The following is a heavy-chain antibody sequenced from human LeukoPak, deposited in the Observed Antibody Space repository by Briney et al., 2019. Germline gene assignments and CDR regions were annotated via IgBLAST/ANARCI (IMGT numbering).Heavy chain of an antibody. V-gene: IGHV4-34*01. CDR3: ARAKPPIPDNSGYVTAFDI. Sequence: SETLSLTCAVYGGSFSGYYWSWIRQPPGKGLEWIGEINHSGSTNYNPSLKSRVTISVDTSKNQFSLKLSSVTAADTAVYYCARAKPPIPDNSGYVTAFDIWGQGTMVTVSS. CDR1: GGSFSGYY. D-gene: IGHD3-22*01. J-gene: IGHJ3*02. CDR2: INHSGST.